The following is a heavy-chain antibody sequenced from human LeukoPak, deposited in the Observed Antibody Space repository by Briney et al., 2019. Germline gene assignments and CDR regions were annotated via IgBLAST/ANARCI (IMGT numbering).Heavy chain of an antibody. Sequence: SETLSLTCTVSGGSIRSYYWNWIRQPPGKGLEWIGHMYYSGTTNYNPSLKSRVTVSVDTSKNQFSLKLSSVTAADTAVYYCARPLGATFSFAFDIWGQGTMVTVSS. CDR1: GGSIRSYY. D-gene: IGHD1-26*01. V-gene: IGHV4-59*12. J-gene: IGHJ3*02. CDR2: MYYSGTT. CDR3: ARPLGATFSFAFDI.